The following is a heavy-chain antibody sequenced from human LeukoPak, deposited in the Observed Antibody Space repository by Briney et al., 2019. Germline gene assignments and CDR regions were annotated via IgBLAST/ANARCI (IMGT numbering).Heavy chain of an antibody. D-gene: IGHD4-23*01. Sequence: SVKVSCKASGFTFTSSAKQWVRQARGQRLEWIGWIVVGSGNTNYAQKFQERDTITRDMSTSTAYMELSSLRSEDTAVYYCAADYGGNSSPPYYYYGMDVWGQGTTVTVSS. CDR1: GFTFTSSA. V-gene: IGHV1-58*02. J-gene: IGHJ6*02. CDR2: IVVGSGNT. CDR3: AADYGGNSSPPYYYYGMDV.